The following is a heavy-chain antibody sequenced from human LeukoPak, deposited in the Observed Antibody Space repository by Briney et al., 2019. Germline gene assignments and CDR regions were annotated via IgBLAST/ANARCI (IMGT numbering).Heavy chain of an antibody. J-gene: IGHJ5*02. Sequence: SETLSLTCTVSGDSISSYYWSWIRQPPGKGLEWIGYIYYSGSTNYNPSLKSRVTISVDTSKNQFSLKLSSVTAADTAVYYCARSGKGFDPWGQGTLVTVSS. CDR2: IYYSGST. V-gene: IGHV4-59*01. CDR3: ARSGKGFDP. CDR1: GDSISSYY.